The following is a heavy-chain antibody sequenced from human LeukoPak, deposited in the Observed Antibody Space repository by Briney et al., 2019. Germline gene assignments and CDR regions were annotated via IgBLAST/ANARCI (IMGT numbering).Heavy chain of an antibody. V-gene: IGHV4-38-2*02. D-gene: IGHD3-10*01. CDR1: GYSISSGYY. CDR2: FYHSGST. CDR3: ARVITMVRPYYFDY. J-gene: IGHJ4*02. Sequence: SETLSLTCTVSGYSISSGYYWGWIRQPPGKGLEWIGSFYHSGSTYYNPSLKSRVTISLDTSKNQFSLELSSVTAADTAVYYCARVITMVRPYYFDYWGQGTLVTVSS.